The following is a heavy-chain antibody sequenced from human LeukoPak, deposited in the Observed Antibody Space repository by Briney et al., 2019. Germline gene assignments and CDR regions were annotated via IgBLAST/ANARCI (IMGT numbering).Heavy chain of an antibody. CDR2: ISSSGGAM. CDR1: GFTFRSCE. J-gene: IGHJ4*02. D-gene: IGHD6-19*01. V-gene: IGHV3-48*03. Sequence: GGSLRLSCVASGFTFRSCEMNWVRQAPGKGLEWVSYISSSGGAMYYADSVKGRFTISRDNAKNSLYLQMNSLRAEDTAAYYCARPGRAVAQGYWGQGTLVTVSS. CDR3: ARPGRAVAQGY.